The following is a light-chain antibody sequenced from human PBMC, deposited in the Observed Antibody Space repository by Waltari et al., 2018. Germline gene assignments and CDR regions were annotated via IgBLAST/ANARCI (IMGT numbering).Light chain of an antibody. CDR2: GNT. CDR1: SSNIGAGFD. J-gene: IGLJ2*01. CDR3: QSFDNSLRRSVI. V-gene: IGLV1-40*01. Sequence: QSVLTQPPSVSGAPGQRVTISCTGSSSNIGAGFDVHWYQQLPGAAPKLLIYGNTTRPSGVPDRFSGSRSGTSASRAITGLQAEDEADYYCQSFDNSLRRSVIFGGGTKLTVL.